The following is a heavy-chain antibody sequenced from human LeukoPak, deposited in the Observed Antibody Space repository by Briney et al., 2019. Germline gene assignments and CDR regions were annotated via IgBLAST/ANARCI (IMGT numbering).Heavy chain of an antibody. V-gene: IGHV3-9*01. CDR2: ISWNSDTI. J-gene: IGHJ4*02. D-gene: IGHD2-21*01. CDR1: GFTFYDYA. CDR3: AKGHCGGNCYHPLLY. Sequence: SLRLSCVASGFTFYDYAMQWVRQSPGKGLEWVSGISWNSDTIGYADSVKGRFTISRDNAKNSLFLQMNSLRAEDTAVYYCAKGHCGGNCYHPLLYWGQGTLVTVSS.